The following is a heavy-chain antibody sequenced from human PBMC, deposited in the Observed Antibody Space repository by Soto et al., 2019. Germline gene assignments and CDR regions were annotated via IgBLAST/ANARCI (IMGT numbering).Heavy chain of an antibody. Sequence: SATLSLTCTVSGGSISSYYWSWIRQPPGKGLEWIGYVYYSGSTNYNPSLKSRVTISVDTSKNQFSLKLSSVTAADTAVYYCARHADTMVRGVITYSFDYWGQGTLVTVSS. CDR1: GGSISSYY. CDR2: VYYSGST. D-gene: IGHD3-10*01. V-gene: IGHV4-59*08. CDR3: ARHADTMVRGVITYSFDY. J-gene: IGHJ4*02.